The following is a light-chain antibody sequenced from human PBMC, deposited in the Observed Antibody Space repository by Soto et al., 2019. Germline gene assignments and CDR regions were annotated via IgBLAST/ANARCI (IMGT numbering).Light chain of an antibody. Sequence: QSALTQPASVSGSPGQSITISCTGTSSDVGGYNYVSSYQQHPGKAPKLIIYEVTNRPSGVSNRFSGSKSDNTASLTISGLQAEDEADYYCISYTSVSYTSIYVFGSGTKVTVL. J-gene: IGLJ1*01. CDR3: ISYTSVSYTSIYV. CDR2: EVT. CDR1: SSDVGGYNY. V-gene: IGLV2-14*01.